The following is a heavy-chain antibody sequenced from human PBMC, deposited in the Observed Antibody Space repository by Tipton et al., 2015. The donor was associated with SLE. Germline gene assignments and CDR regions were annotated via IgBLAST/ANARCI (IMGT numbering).Heavy chain of an antibody. CDR3: AMGSQAGDYYYRDV. D-gene: IGHD6-19*01. Sequence: QLVQSGPEVKKPGASVKVSCKVSGYTLTEFSMHWVRQAPGKGLEWMGGFDPEDGETIYAQKFQGRVTMTEDTSTDTASMGLGSLRSEDTAVYYCAMGSQAGDYYYRDVWGKGTTVTVSS. V-gene: IGHV1-24*01. CDR2: FDPEDGET. J-gene: IGHJ6*03. CDR1: GYTLTEFS.